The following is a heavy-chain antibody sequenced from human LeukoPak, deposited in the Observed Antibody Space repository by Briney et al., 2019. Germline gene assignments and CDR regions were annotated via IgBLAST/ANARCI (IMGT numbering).Heavy chain of an antibody. V-gene: IGHV1-2*02. J-gene: IGHJ5*02. CDR2: INPNSGGT. CDR1: GYTFINHW. D-gene: IGHD3-9*01. CDR3: ARTNYDILTGYYREHWFDP. Sequence: ASVKVSCKASGYTFINHWMHWVRQAPGQGLEWMGWINPNSGGTNYAQKFQGRVTMTRDTSISTAYMELSRLRSDDTAVYYCARTNYDILTGYYREHWFDPWGQGTLVTVSS.